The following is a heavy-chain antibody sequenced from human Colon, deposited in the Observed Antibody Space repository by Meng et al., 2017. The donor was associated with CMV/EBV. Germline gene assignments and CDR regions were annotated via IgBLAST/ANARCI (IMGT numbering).Heavy chain of an antibody. J-gene: IGHJ6*02. V-gene: IGHV3-7*01. CDR3: ARINDYGGAHYGMDV. CDR2: IKQDGSEK. Sequence: GESLKISCAASGFMFNNYWMAWVRQAPGKGLEWVANIKQDGSEKYYVDSVWGRFTISRDNAKMSLYLQMNSLRAEDTAFYYCARINDYGGAHYGMDVWGQGTTVTVSS. D-gene: IGHD4/OR15-4a*01. CDR1: GFMFNNYW.